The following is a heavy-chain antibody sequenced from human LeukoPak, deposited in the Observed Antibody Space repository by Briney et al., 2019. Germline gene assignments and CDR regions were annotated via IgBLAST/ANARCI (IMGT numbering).Heavy chain of an antibody. Sequence: PSETLSLTCAVYGGSFSGYYWSWIRQPPGKGLEGIGEINHSGSTNYNPSLRSRVTISVDTSKNQFSLKLSSGTAADTAVYYCARARLGYCSGTSCYHGNWFDPWGQGTLVTVSS. CDR1: GGSFSGYY. D-gene: IGHD2-2*01. J-gene: IGHJ5*02. CDR3: ARARLGYCSGTSCYHGNWFDP. CDR2: INHSGST. V-gene: IGHV4-34*01.